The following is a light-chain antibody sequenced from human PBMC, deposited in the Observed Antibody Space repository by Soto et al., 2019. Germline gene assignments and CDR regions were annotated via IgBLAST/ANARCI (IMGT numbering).Light chain of an antibody. CDR1: HIVSSNY. CDR3: QQYGISPT. V-gene: IGKV3-20*01. CDR2: DVS. J-gene: IGKJ1*01. Sequence: EIVLTQSPGTLSLSPGERATLSCRSSHIVSSNYLAWYQQKPGQAPRLLIYDVSSRATGIPDRFSGSGSGTDFTLTISRLEPVDFAVYYCQQYGISPTFGQGTKVEIK.